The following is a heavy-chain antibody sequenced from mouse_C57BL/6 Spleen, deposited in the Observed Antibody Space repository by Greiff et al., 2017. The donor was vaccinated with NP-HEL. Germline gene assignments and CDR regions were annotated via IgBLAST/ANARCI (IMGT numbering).Heavy chain of an antibody. CDR1: GFTFSSYG. J-gene: IGHJ2*01. CDR3: ARSVITTRGFDY. CDR2: ISSGGSYT. D-gene: IGHD1-1*01. V-gene: IGHV5-6*02. Sequence: EVMLVESGGDLVKPGGSLKLSCAASGFTFSSYGMSWVRQTPDKRLEWVATISSGGSYTYYPDSVKGRFTISRDNAKNTLYLQMSSLKSEDTAMYYCARSVITTRGFDYWGQGTTLTVSS.